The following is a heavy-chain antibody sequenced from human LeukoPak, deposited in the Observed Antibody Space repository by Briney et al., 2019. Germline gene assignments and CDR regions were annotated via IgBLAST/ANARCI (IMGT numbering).Heavy chain of an antibody. CDR1: GFTFSSYA. J-gene: IGHJ4*02. V-gene: IGHV3-23*01. D-gene: IGHD3-9*01. Sequence: GGSLRLSCAASGFTFSSYAMSWVRQAPGKGLEWVSGITGSGSTTHYADSVKGRFTISRDNSKNTLYLQMNSLRAEDTAVYYCAKFGPDFDWLMFDYWGQGTLVTVSS. CDR2: ITGSGSTT. CDR3: AKFGPDFDWLMFDY.